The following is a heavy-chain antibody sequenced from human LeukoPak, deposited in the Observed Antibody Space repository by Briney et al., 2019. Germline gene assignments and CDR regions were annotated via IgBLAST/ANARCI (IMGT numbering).Heavy chain of an antibody. Sequence: ASVKVSCKASGYFFTSYGFTWVRQAPGQGLEWMGWISAYNSDTYYAQKFQGRVSMTTDRETSTAYMEVRSLRFDDTAMYYCATDSSSTMAKTRYGMDVWGQGTTVTVSS. CDR1: GYFFTSYG. CDR3: ATDSSSTMAKTRYGMDV. CDR2: ISAYNSDT. J-gene: IGHJ6*02. V-gene: IGHV1-18*01. D-gene: IGHD3-10*01.